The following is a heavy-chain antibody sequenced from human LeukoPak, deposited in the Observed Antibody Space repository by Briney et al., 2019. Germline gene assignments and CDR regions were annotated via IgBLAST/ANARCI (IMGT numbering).Heavy chain of an antibody. CDR1: GYSXSSYG. J-gene: IGHJ4*02. CDR2: ISAYNGNT. V-gene: IGHV1-18*01. D-gene: IGHD1-26*01. Sequence: ASVKVSCKASGYSXSSYGISGVRQAPGQGLEWMGWISAYNGNTKYAQKLQGRVTMTTDTSTSTAYMELRSLRSDDTAVYYCARDESSGSYYFDYWGQGTLVTVSS. CDR3: ARDESSGSYYFDY.